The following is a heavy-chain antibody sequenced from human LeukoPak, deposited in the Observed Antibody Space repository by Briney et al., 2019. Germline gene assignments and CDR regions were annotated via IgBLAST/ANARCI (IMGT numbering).Heavy chain of an antibody. D-gene: IGHD6-19*01. V-gene: IGHV3-21*01. CDR3: AREPYSSGWYFSYYFDY. CDR2: ISSSTSYI. CDR1: GFTFSSYS. Sequence: NAGGSLRLSCAASGFTFSSYSMNWIRQAPGKGLEWVSSISSSTSYIYYADSVKGRFTISKDNAKNSLYLQMNSLRAEDTAVYYCAREPYSSGWYFSYYFDYWGQGTLVTVSS. J-gene: IGHJ4*02.